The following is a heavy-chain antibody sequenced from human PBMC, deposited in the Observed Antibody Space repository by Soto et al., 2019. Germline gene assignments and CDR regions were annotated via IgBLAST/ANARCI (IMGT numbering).Heavy chain of an antibody. CDR1: GFTFSNYW. V-gene: IGHV3-74*01. D-gene: IGHD1-26*01. J-gene: IGHJ4*02. CDR2: INEDGSVI. Sequence: EVQLVESGGGLVQPGGSLRLSCAPSGFTFSNYWMHWVRQAPGKGLEWVSRINEDGSVISYADSVKGRFTISRDNGKNTLYLQMNSLRVEYTAVYYCVRDLIIVVTPGDDFDYWGQGTLVTVSS. CDR3: VRDLIIVVTPGDDFDY.